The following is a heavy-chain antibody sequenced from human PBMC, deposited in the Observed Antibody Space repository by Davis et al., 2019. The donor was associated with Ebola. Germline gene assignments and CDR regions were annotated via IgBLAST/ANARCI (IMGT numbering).Heavy chain of an antibody. V-gene: IGHV4-4*02. CDR1: GGSISSSNW. CDR3: ARLTPIGIAAAGTVDP. J-gene: IGHJ5*02. D-gene: IGHD6-13*01. Sequence: SETLSLTCAVSGGSISSSNWWSWVRQPPGKGLEWIGEIYHSGSTNYNPSLKSRVTISVDKSKNQFSLKLSSVTAADTAVYYCARLTPIGIAAAGTVDPWGQGTLVTVSS. CDR2: IYHSGST.